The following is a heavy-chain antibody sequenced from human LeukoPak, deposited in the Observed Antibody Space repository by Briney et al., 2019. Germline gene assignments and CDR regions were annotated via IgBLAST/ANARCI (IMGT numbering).Heavy chain of an antibody. V-gene: IGHV4-59*01. CDR1: GGSISSYY. CDR2: TYYSGST. D-gene: IGHD5-24*01. Sequence: SETLSLTCTVSGGSISSYYWSWIQQPPGKGLEWIGYTYYSGSTNYNPSLKSRVTISVDTSKNQFSLKLSSVTAADTAVYYCARVGEMATINYWGQGTLVTVSS. CDR3: ARVGEMATINY. J-gene: IGHJ4*02.